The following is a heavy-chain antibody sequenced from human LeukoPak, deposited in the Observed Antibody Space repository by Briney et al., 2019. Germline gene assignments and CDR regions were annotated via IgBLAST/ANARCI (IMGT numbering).Heavy chain of an antibody. V-gene: IGHV3-23*01. CDR1: GFTFSTYA. J-gene: IGHJ4*02. CDR3: ARSAVGTSCCTAVDY. Sequence: PGGSLRLSCAASGFTFSTYAMTWVRQAPGKGLEWVSGISTSGDRTYCADSVKGRFTISRDNSKNTLYLQMNSLRAEDTAGYYCARSAVGTSCCTAVDYWGQGTLVTVSS. CDR2: ISTSGDRT. D-gene: IGHD1-26*01.